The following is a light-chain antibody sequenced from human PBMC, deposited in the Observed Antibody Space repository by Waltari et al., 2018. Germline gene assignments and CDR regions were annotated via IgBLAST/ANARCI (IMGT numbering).Light chain of an antibody. CDR1: NIGSYS. CDR2: YDS. J-gene: IGLJ1*01. CDR3: HVWHPDMDPGV. V-gene: IGLV3-21*04. Sequence: SYVLTQPPSVSVAPGTTARITCGGDNIGSYSVHWYQQKPGQAPVLVIFYDSDRPSGIPERCSGSNSGSTATLTISSVEAGDEAKYYCHVWHPDMDPGVFGPGTEVSV.